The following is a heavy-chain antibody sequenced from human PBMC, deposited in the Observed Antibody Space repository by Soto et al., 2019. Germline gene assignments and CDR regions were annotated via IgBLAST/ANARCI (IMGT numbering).Heavy chain of an antibody. D-gene: IGHD5-18*01. CDR1: GGSFSGYY. J-gene: IGHJ6*02. CDR3: AKWDTHGIIPPTVGGNYYYYDIDV. CDR2: ITGSGGGT. Sequence: ETLSLTCAVYGGSFSGYYWSWIRQPPGKGLEWVSAITGSGGGTYYADSVKGRFTVSRDNSKNTLYLQMHSLRAEDAAIFYCAKWDTHGIIPPTVGGNYYYYDIDVWGQGTRVTVSS. V-gene: IGHV3-23*01.